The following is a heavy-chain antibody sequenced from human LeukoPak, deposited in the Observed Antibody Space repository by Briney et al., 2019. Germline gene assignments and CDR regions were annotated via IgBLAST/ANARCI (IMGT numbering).Heavy chain of an antibody. CDR3: ARDRGSYYVWYYFDY. Sequence: GGSLRLSCAASEFTFSSYAMHWVRQAPGKGLEWAAVIWYDGSDKYYADSVKGRFTISRDNSKNTLYLQMNSLRAEDTAVYYCARDRGSYYVWYYFDYWGQGTLVTVSS. V-gene: IGHV3-33*01. D-gene: IGHD1-26*01. CDR2: IWYDGSDK. J-gene: IGHJ4*02. CDR1: EFTFSSYA.